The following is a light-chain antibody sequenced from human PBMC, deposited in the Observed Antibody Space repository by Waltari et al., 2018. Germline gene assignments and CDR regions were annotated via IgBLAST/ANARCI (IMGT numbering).Light chain of an antibody. Sequence: DILMTQSPSTLSASVGDRVTITCRASQHISSWLAWYQQRPGKAPKLLISKASTLEGGVPSRFSGVRSGTEFTLTITNLQPDEFATYYCQQYSDYPMYTFGQGTKLEI. J-gene: IGKJ2*01. CDR1: QHISSW. CDR3: QQYSDYPMYT. CDR2: KAS. V-gene: IGKV1-5*03.